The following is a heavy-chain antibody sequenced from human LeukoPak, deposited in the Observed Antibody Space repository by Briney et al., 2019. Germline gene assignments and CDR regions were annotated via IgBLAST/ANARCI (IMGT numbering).Heavy chain of an antibody. Sequence: GASVKVSCKASGYAFTAYYIHWVRQAPGQGLEWMGWINPDSGGTNYAQKFQGRVTMTRDTSISTAHMELSGLRSDDTAMYYCARDLQSGGFDAFDIWGQGTMVTVSS. CDR3: ARDLQSGGFDAFDI. V-gene: IGHV1-2*02. J-gene: IGHJ3*02. CDR2: INPDSGGT. CDR1: GYAFTAYY. D-gene: IGHD1-26*01.